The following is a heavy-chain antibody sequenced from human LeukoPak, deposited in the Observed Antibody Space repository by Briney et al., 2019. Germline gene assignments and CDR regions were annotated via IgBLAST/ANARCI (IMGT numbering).Heavy chain of an antibody. Sequence: PGGSLRLSCAASGFTFRTNYMNWVRQAPGKGLEWVSVIYSGGSTYYADSVKGRITIYRDNSKNTLYLQMNSLRAQDTAMYYCESSGWTIGGFDYWGQGTLVTVSS. D-gene: IGHD6-19*01. CDR1: GFTFRTNY. CDR3: ESSGWTIGGFDY. V-gene: IGHV3-53*01. CDR2: IYSGGST. J-gene: IGHJ4*02.